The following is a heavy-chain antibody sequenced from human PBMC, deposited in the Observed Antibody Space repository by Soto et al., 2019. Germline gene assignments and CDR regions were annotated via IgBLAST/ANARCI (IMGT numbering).Heavy chain of an antibody. D-gene: IGHD3-10*01. CDR3: ARQVTMVRGVINYFDD. CDR1: GGSISSYY. V-gene: IGHV4-59*08. J-gene: IGHJ4*02. Sequence: QVQLQESGPGLVKPSETLSLTCTVSGGSISSYYWSWIRQPPGKGLEWIGYIYYSGSTNYNPSLRSRVTISXXTXKXXFSLKLGSVTAADTAVYYCARQVTMVRGVINYFDDWGQGTLVTVSS. CDR2: IYYSGST.